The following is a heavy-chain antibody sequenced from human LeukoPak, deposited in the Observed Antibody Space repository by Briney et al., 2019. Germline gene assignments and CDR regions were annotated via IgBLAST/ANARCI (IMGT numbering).Heavy chain of an antibody. CDR3: TRTARGGAFDI. D-gene: IGHD3-10*01. J-gene: IGHJ3*02. V-gene: IGHV3-49*04. CDR1: GFTFGDYA. CDR2: IRSKAYGGTT. Sequence: GRSLLLSCTASGFTFGDYAMSWVRQAPGKGLEWVGFIRSKAYGGTTEYAASVKGRFTISRDDSKSIAYLQMNSLKTEDTAVYYCTRTARGGAFDIWGQGTMVTVSS.